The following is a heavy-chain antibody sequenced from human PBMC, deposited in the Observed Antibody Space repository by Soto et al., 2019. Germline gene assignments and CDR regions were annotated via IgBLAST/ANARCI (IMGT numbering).Heavy chain of an antibody. CDR2: IKGDESER. Sequence: EVHLVESGGGLVQPGGSLRLSCAASGYIFSDFWMAWVRQGPGKGLEWVANIKGDESERYYEDSVRGRFTISRDNAKKSLYLQMNSLGVEDTAVYYCARATGSGWHGQDFRGMDVWGQGTTVTVSS. D-gene: IGHD6-19*01. CDR3: ARATGSGWHGQDFRGMDV. J-gene: IGHJ6*02. V-gene: IGHV3-7*05. CDR1: GYIFSDFW.